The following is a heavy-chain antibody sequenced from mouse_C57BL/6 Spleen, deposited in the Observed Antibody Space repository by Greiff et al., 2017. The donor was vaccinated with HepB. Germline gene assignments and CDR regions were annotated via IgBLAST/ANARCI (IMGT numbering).Heavy chain of an antibody. CDR3: AREYPPDY. J-gene: IGHJ2*01. D-gene: IGHD5-1*01. CDR2: INYDGSST. V-gene: IGHV5-16*01. CDR1: GFTFSDYY. Sequence: EVQVVESEGGLVRPGSSMKLSCTASGFTFSDYYMAWVRQVPEKGLEWVANINYDGSSTYYLDSLKSRFIISRDNAKNILYMHMSSLKSEDTATYYCAREYPPDYWGQGTTLTVSS.